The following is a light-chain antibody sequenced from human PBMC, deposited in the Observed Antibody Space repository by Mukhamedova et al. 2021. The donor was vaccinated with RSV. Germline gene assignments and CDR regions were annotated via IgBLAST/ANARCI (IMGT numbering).Light chain of an antibody. CDR2: EVS. J-gene: IGLJ2*01. V-gene: IGLV2-8*01. Sequence: VTISCTGTSSDVGGYNYVSWYQQHPGKAPKLMIYEVSKRPSGVPDRFSGSKSGNTASLTVSGLQGEDEADYYCSSYAGSNNLVFG. CDR1: SSDVGGYNY. CDR3: SSYAGSNNLV.